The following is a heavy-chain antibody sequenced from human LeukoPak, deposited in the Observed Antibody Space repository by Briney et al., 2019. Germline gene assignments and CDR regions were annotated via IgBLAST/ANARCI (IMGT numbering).Heavy chain of an antibody. CDR3: AKDRGGGAAAELDF. Sequence: GGSLRLSCAASGFTFTSYAMSWVRQAPGNGLEWVSTISYSGGSTYYADSVKGRFTISRDNSKNTLYLQLNSLRAEDTAIYYCAKDRGGGAAAELDFWGQGTLVAVSS. J-gene: IGHJ4*02. V-gene: IGHV3-23*01. D-gene: IGHD6-13*01. CDR2: ISYSGGST. CDR1: GFTFTSYA.